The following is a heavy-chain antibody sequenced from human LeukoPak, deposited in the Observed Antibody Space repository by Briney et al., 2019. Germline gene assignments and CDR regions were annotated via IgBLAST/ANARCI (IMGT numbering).Heavy chain of an antibody. J-gene: IGHJ4*02. CDR1: GFTFSDHA. CDR2: VGIAADT. CDR3: ASDRGYYDSSGYLPFDY. D-gene: IGHD3-22*01. Sequence: GGSLRLSCAASGFTFSDHAMHWVRQAPGKGLEWVSAVGIAADTFYPGSVKGRFTISRENAKNSLYLQMNSLRVEDTAVYYCASDRGYYDSSGYLPFDYWGQGTLVTVSS. V-gene: IGHV3-13*01.